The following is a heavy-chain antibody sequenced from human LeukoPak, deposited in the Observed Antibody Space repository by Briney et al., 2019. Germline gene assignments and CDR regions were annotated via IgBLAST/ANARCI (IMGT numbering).Heavy chain of an antibody. CDR2: IYHSGET. J-gene: IGHJ5*02. CDR3: AETNTQDWFDP. V-gene: IGHV4-39*07. Sequence: PSETLSLTCRVSGGSISSTSYYWGWIRQPPGKGLEWIASIYHSGETFYNPSHESRVAISVDTSNNEVFLDLYSVTAADTAMYYCAETNTQDWFDPWGRGTLVTVSS. D-gene: IGHD2-8*01. CDR1: GGSISSTSYY.